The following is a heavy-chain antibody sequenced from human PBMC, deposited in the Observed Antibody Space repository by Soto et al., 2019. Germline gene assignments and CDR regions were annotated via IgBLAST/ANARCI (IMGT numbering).Heavy chain of an antibody. CDR1: GFTFSNAW. J-gene: IGHJ6*02. CDR3: TTDAITIFEVVDYGMDV. Sequence: GGSLRLSCAASGFTFSNAWMSWVRQAPGKGLEWVGRIKSKTDGGTTDYAAPVKGRFTISRDDSKHTLYLQMNSLKTEDTAVYYCTTDAITIFEVVDYGMDVWGQGTTVTVSS. D-gene: IGHD3-3*01. CDR2: IKSKTDGGTT. V-gene: IGHV3-15*01.